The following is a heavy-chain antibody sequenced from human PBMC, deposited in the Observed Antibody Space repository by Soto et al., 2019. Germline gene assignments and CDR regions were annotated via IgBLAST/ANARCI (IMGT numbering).Heavy chain of an antibody. J-gene: IGHJ4*02. CDR2: IYYSGST. D-gene: IGHD3-10*01. V-gene: IGHV4-59*01. CDR1: GGSISGYY. CDR3: ARGSGLWNY. Sequence: PSETLSLTCTVSGGSISGYYWSWIRQPPGKGLEWIGYIYYSGSTNYNPSLKSRLTISVDTSKNQFSLKLTSVTAADTAVYYCARGSGLWNYSGQGTRVTVSS.